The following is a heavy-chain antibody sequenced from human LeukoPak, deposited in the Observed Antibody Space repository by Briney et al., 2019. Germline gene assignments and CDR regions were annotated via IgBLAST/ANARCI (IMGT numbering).Heavy chain of an antibody. D-gene: IGHD2-8*01. Sequence: ASVKVSCKASGYTFTSYGISWVRQAPGQGLEWMGWISAYNGNTNYAQKLQGRVTMTTDTSTSTAYMELRSLRSDDTAVYDCARILILYLRMDVWGQGTTVTVSS. V-gene: IGHV1-18*01. CDR3: ARILILYLRMDV. CDR1: GYTFTSYG. CDR2: ISAYNGNT. J-gene: IGHJ6*02.